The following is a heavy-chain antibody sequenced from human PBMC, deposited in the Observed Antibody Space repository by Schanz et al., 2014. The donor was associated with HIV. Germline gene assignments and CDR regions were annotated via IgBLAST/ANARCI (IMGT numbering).Heavy chain of an antibody. V-gene: IGHV3-11*01. J-gene: IGHJ6*02. CDR2: ISSSGSTK. CDR1: GFTFSDYY. Sequence: VQLVESGGGLVKPGGSLRLSCAASGFTFSDYYMSWIRQAPGKGLEWVSYISSSGSTKYNADSVKGRFTISRDNAKNSLYLQMNSLRAEDTALYYCAKAKSPWTFYYYGMDVWGQGTTVTVSS. CDR3: AKAKSPWTFYYYGMDV.